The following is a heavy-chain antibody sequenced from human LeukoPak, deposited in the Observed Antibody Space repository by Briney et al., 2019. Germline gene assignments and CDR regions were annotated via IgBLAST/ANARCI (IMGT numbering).Heavy chain of an antibody. CDR2: IRSKANSYAT. CDR3: TRRVDTAMILIAKGPDY. Sequence: GGSLRLSCAASGFTFSGSAMHWVRQASGKGLEWVGRIRSKANSYATAYAASVKGRFTISRDDSKNTAYLQMNSLKTEDTAVYYCTRRVDTAMILIAKGPDYWGQGTLVTVSS. D-gene: IGHD5-18*01. J-gene: IGHJ4*02. CDR1: GFTFSGSA. V-gene: IGHV3-73*01.